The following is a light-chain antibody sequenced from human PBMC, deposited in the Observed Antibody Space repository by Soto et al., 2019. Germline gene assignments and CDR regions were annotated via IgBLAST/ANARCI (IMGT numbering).Light chain of an antibody. Sequence: QSALTQPPSASGSPGQSVTISCTGTSSDVGAYNYVSWYQQHAGKAPKLVIYEVTKRPSGVPDRFSGSKSANTASLTVSGLHAEDEADYYFSSFASSNTWGFGGGTKVTVL. CDR1: SSDVGAYNY. J-gene: IGLJ3*02. CDR3: SSFASSNTWG. V-gene: IGLV2-8*01. CDR2: EVT.